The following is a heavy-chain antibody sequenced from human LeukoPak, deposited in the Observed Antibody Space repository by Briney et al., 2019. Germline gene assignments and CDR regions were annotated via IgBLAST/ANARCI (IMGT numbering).Heavy chain of an antibody. CDR1: GGSISSYY. V-gene: IGHV4-59*01. J-gene: IGHJ4*02. CDR3: ARGFYGSGSYKGEYFDY. Sequence: PSETLSLTCTVSGGSISSYYWSWIRQPPGKGLEWIGYIYYSGSTNYNPSLKSRVTISVDTSKNQFSLKLSSVTAADTAVYYCARGFYGSGSYKGEYFDYWGQGTLVTVSS. CDR2: IYYSGST. D-gene: IGHD3-10*01.